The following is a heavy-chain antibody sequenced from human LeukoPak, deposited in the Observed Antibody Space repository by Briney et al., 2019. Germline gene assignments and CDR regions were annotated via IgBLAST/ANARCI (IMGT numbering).Heavy chain of an antibody. CDR3: ARVPAVTMVRGVDY. V-gene: IGHV3-7*01. D-gene: IGHD3-10*01. J-gene: IGHJ4*02. Sequence: GGSLRLSCAASGFTFSSYWMSWVRQAPGKGLEWVANIKQDGSEKYYVDSVKGRFTISRDNAKNSLYLQMSSLRAEDTAVYYCARVPAVTMVRGVDYWGQGTLVTVSS. CDR1: GFTFSSYW. CDR2: IKQDGSEK.